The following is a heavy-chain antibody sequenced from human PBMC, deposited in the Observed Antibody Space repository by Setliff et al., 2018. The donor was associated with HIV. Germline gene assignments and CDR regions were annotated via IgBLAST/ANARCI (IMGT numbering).Heavy chain of an antibody. CDR3: ARVPVAGANWFDP. V-gene: IGHV4-30-2*03. CDR1: GGSISRGGYS. J-gene: IGHJ5*02. Sequence: SETLSLTCAVSGGSISRGGYSWNWIRQSPGKRLEWIGSVSQSGSTYYNPSLKSRITIPVDRSKNLFSRKLSSVTAADQGVYYCARVPVAGANWFDPWGLGTLVTV. CDR2: VSQSGST. D-gene: IGHD2-21*01.